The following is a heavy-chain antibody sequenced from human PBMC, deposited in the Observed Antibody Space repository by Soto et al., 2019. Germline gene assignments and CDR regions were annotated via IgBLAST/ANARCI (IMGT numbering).Heavy chain of an antibody. Sequence: QVQLVESGGGVVRPGTSVRLSCAASGFTFSAYAMHWVRQAPGKGLEWVGIIKNDGTATYYEDSAKGRLTISRDNSRNRLYLQMNSLRVEDTALYYCVTDHFDRSGFSYHLDYWGLGTLVTVSS. V-gene: IGHV3-33*01. J-gene: IGHJ4*02. CDR1: GFTFSAYA. D-gene: IGHD3-22*01. CDR2: IKNDGTAT. CDR3: VTDHFDRSGFSYHLDY.